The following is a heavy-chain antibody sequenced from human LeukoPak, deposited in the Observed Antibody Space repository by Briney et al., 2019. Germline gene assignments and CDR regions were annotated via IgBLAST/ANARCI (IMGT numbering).Heavy chain of an antibody. CDR1: GGSISSGGYS. CDR2: IYHSGST. J-gene: IGHJ3*02. CDR3: ARGGYGDDAFDI. D-gene: IGHD4-17*01. V-gene: IGHV4-30-2*01. Sequence: SQTLSLTCAVSGGSISSGGYSWSWIRQPPGKGLEWIGYIYHSGSTCYNPSLKSRVTISVDRSKNQFSLRLSSVTAADTAVYYCARGGYGDDAFDIWGQGTMVTVSS.